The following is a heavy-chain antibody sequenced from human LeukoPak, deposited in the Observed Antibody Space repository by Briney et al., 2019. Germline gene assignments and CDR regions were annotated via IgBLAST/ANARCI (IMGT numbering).Heavy chain of an antibody. CDR2: IYYSGST. V-gene: IGHV4-31*03. CDR1: GGSISSGGYY. Sequence: SQTLSLTCTVSGGSISSGGYYWSWIRQHPGKGLEWIGYIYYSGSTYYNPSLKSRVTISADTSKNQFSLKLSSVTAADTAVYYCARGLLLWWFDGHDAFDIWGQGTMVTVSS. J-gene: IGHJ3*02. D-gene: IGHD2-21*01. CDR3: ARGLLLWWFDGHDAFDI.